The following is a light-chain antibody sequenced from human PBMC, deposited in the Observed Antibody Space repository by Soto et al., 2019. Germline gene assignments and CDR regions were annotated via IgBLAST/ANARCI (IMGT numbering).Light chain of an antibody. CDR3: QQYNTYPWT. V-gene: IGKV1-5*01. CDR2: DAS. J-gene: IGKJ1*01. CDR1: RGISNW. Sequence: DIQMTQSPSTLSASVGDRVTITCGTGRGISNWLAWNRQKPGKAPNLLIFDASSLESGVPSRLSGSGSGTEFTLTISSLQSGDFATSYCQQYNTYPWTFGQGTKVEIK.